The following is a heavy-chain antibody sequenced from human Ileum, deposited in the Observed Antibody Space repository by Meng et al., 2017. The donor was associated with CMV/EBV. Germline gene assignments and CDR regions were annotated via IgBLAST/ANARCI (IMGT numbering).Heavy chain of an antibody. D-gene: IGHD5-24*01. CDR1: GFTLSSNA. Sequence: CAGSGFTLSSNAMSWVRQAPGKGMEWVSVIYWDGVKTYYADSVRGRFTTFRDNSKNMVFLQMNSLRAEDTAVYYCAKDDNGYTGEGGFWGQGTLVTVSS. J-gene: IGHJ4*02. CDR3: AKDDNGYTGEGGF. CDR2: IYWDGVKT. V-gene: IGHV3-23*03.